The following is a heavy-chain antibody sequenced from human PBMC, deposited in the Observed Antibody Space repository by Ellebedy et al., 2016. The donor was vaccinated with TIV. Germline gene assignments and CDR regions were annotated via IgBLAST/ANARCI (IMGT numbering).Heavy chain of an antibody. CDR2: IAGRTNLI. J-gene: IGHJ4*02. CDR3: ARDAAGNGGKLDY. Sequence: PGGSLRLSCAGSGFNFGAYSINWVRQAPGKGLEWLSYIAGRTNLIYYADSVKGRFTISRDNAKNSAFLQMSSLGAEDTAVYYCARDAAGNGGKLDYWGQGALVTVSS. V-gene: IGHV3-48*04. CDR1: GFNFGAYS. D-gene: IGHD4-23*01.